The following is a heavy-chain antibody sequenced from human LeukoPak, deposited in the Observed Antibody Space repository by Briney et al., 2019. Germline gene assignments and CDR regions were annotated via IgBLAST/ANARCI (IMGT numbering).Heavy chain of an antibody. D-gene: IGHD2-21*02. Sequence: GGSPRLSCAASGFTFSSYWMSWVRQAPGKGLEWVSVISGSGATTYYADSVKGRFTISRDNSKNTLFLQMNTLRAEDTAVYYCAKETANCGGDCYSLHDHWGQGTLVTVSS. J-gene: IGHJ4*02. CDR1: GFTFSSYW. CDR2: ISGSGATT. CDR3: AKETANCGGDCYSLHDH. V-gene: IGHV3-23*01.